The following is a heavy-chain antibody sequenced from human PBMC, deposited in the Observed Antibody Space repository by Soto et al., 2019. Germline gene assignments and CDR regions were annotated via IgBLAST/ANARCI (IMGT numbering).Heavy chain of an antibody. D-gene: IGHD2-2*01. CDR3: ARVIRPAALVSRFDP. CDR1: GGSISSYY. V-gene: IGHV4-59*01. J-gene: IGHJ5*02. CDR2: IYYSGST. Sequence: SETLSLTCTVSGGSISSYYWSWIRQPPGKGLEWVGDIYYSGSTNYNPSLKSRVTISVDTSKNQFSLKLSSVTAADTAVYYCARVIRPAALVSRFDPWGHGTLVTAPQ.